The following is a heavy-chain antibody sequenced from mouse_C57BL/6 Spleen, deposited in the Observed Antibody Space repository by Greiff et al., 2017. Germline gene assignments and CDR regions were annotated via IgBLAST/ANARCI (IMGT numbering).Heavy chain of an antibody. CDR2: IDPSDSET. V-gene: IGHV1-52*01. J-gene: IGHJ3*01. Sequence: QVQLKQPGAELVRPGSSVKLSCKASGYTFTSYWMHWVKQRPIQGLEWIGNIDPSDSETHYNQKFKDKATLTVDKSSSTAYMQLSSLTSEDSAVYYCASHGSSSWFAYWGQGTLVTVSA. D-gene: IGHD1-1*01. CDR3: ASHGSSSWFAY. CDR1: GYTFTSYW.